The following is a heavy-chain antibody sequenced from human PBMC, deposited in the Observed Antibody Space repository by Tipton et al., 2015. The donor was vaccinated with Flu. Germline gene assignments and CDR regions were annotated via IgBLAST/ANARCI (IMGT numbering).Heavy chain of an antibody. CDR3: ARRPYMSSSDLYAFDI. D-gene: IGHD6-6*01. CDR2: FYHSGIT. CDR1: GYSITTGYY. Sequence: TLSLTCNVSGYSITTGYYWGWIRRPPGKGLEWIGSFYHSGITYYNPSPKSRVTISVDTSKNQFSLKLSSVTAADTAIYYCARRPYMSSSDLYAFDIWGQGTMVTVSS. J-gene: IGHJ3*02. V-gene: IGHV4-38-2*02.